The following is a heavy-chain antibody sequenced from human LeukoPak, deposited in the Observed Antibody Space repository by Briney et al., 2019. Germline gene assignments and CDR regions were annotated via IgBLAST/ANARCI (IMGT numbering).Heavy chain of an antibody. Sequence: TLSLTCTVSGGSISSGGYYWSWIRQHPGKGLEWIGYIYYSGSTYYNPSLKSRVTISADTSKNQFSLKPSSVTAADTAVYYCARDQFKWDGYNPPDYWGQGTLVTVSS. CDR2: IYYSGST. D-gene: IGHD5-24*01. CDR1: GGSISSGGYY. J-gene: IGHJ4*02. CDR3: ARDQFKWDGYNPPDY. V-gene: IGHV4-31*03.